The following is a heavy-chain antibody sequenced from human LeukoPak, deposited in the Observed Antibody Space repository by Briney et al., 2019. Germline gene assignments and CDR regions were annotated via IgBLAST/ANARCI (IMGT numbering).Heavy chain of an antibody. V-gene: IGHV1-2*02. D-gene: IGHD6-19*01. CDR3: AREDYSSGFDVFDI. CDR2: INPNSDGT. J-gene: IGHJ3*02. Sequence: GASVKVPCKASGYTFTDYYIHWVRQAPGQGLEWMGWINPNSDGTNYAQKFQGRVTMTRDTFISTAYMELTRLQFDDTAIYYCAREDYSSGFDVFDIWGQGTMVAVSS. CDR1: GYTFTDYY.